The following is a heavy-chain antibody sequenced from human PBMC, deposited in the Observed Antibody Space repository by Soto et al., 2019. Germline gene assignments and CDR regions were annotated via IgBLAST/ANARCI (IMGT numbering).Heavy chain of an antibody. CDR2: ISGSGGST. CDR1: GFTFSSYA. Sequence: SLRLSCAASGFTFSSYAMSWVRQAPGKGLEWVSAISGSGGSTYYADSVKGRFTISRDNSKNTLYLQMNSLRAEDTAVYYCAKDLTVTTRGDWFDPWGQGTLVTVSS. J-gene: IGHJ5*02. D-gene: IGHD1-20*01. CDR3: AKDLTVTTRGDWFDP. V-gene: IGHV3-23*01.